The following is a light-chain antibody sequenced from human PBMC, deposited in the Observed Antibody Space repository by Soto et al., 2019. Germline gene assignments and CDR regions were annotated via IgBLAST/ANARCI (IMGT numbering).Light chain of an antibody. CDR2: EVT. V-gene: IGLV2-8*01. CDR3: TSHACMNTPLR. Sequence: QSALSQPPSASGSPRQSVTISCTGTSGDVGGYNYVSWYQQHPGKAPKLIVYEVTKRPSGVPDRFSGSKSGNTASLTVSGLQSADEADYYCTSHACMNTPLRFCGGTNLTVL. J-gene: IGLJ2*01. CDR1: SGDVGGYNY.